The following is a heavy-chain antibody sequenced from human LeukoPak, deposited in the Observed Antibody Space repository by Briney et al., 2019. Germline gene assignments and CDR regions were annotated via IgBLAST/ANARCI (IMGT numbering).Heavy chain of an antibody. CDR1: GASVSTNY. CDR2: VYYSVNT. D-gene: IGHD7-27*01. Sequence: SETLSLTCTVSGASVSTNYWSWIRQSPGKGLEWIGYVYYSVNTNYNPSLKSRVTISADTSKNQFSLKLTSVTAAGTAVYYCAKDRIWAHWGQGNLVTVSS. V-gene: IGHV4-59*02. CDR3: AKDRIWAH. J-gene: IGHJ4*02.